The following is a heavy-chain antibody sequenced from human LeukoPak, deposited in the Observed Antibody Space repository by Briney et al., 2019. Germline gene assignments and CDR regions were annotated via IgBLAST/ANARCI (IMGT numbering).Heavy chain of an antibody. CDR3: TRSLYSGTNSDY. CDR2: IRTDGGVT. Sequence: GGSLRLSCAASGFTFSDFWMHWVCQGPEKRLVWVARIRTDGGVTDYADSVKGRFTISRDNTKSTLYLQMSSLRVEDTAVYYCTRSLYSGTNSDYWGQGTLVTVSS. CDR1: GFTFSDFW. J-gene: IGHJ4*02. D-gene: IGHD1-26*01. V-gene: IGHV3-74*01.